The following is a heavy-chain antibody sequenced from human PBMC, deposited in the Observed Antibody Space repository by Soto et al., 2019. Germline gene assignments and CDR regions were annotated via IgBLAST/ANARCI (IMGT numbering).Heavy chain of an antibody. V-gene: IGHV3-30*18. CDR2: ISYDGSNK. Sequence: QVQLVQSGAEVKKPGSSVKVSCKASGGTFSSYGMHWVRQAPGKGLEWVAVISYDGSNKYYADSVKGRFTISRDNSKNTLYLQMNSLRAEDTAVYYCAKDPEYYYDSSGFDYWGQGTLVTVSS. D-gene: IGHD3-22*01. J-gene: IGHJ4*02. CDR1: GGTFSSYG. CDR3: AKDPEYYYDSSGFDY.